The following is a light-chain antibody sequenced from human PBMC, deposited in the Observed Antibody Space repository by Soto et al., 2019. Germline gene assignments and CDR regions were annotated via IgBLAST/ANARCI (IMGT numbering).Light chain of an antibody. Sequence: DIQLTQSPSFLSASVGDRVTITCRASQGISNYLAWYQQKPGKAPKLLLYAASTLQSGVPSRFGGSTSGTEFTLTLSSLQPEDFEAYYCQQLTIFGPGTKVDIK. CDR1: QGISNY. CDR3: QQLTI. V-gene: IGKV1-9*01. J-gene: IGKJ3*01. CDR2: AAS.